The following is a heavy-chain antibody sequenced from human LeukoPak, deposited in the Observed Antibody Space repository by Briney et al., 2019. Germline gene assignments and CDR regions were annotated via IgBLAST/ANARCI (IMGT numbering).Heavy chain of an antibody. CDR2: IHHTGTT. CDR1: GGSISTNAYY. CDR3: ARVTYNGYQHFDY. Sequence: SETLSLTCTVSGGSISTNAYYWGWIRQPPGKGLERITEIHHTGTTYYTPSLKSRVTISVDKSNNHFSLKLNSVTAADTAVYYCARVTYNGYQHFDYWGQGTLVTVSS. J-gene: IGHJ4*02. V-gene: IGHV4-39*07. D-gene: IGHD3-10*01.